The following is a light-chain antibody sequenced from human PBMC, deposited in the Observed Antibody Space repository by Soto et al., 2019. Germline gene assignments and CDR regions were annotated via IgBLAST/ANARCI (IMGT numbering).Light chain of an antibody. Sequence: QSVLTQPPSASGTPGQRVTISCSGSSSNIGINYVYWYQQLPGTAPKLLIYSNNQRPSGVPDRFSGSKSGTSASLAISGLRSEDEADYYCAAWDDSLSDVIFGGGTKVTVL. V-gene: IGLV1-47*02. CDR2: SNN. CDR3: AAWDDSLSDVI. CDR1: SSNIGINY. J-gene: IGLJ2*01.